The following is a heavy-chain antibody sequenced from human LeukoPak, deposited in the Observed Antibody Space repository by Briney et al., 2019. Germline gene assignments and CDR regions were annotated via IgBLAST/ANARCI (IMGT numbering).Heavy chain of an antibody. CDR2: IHSSGST. D-gene: IGHD5-18*01. V-gene: IGHV4-59*08. CDR1: DGSIREYY. CDR3: ARGAALVTHKYFDY. J-gene: IGHJ4*02. Sequence: SETLSLTCTVSDGSIREYYWSWIRQSPGKGLEWIGYIHSSGSTVYNPSLESRVTFSIGAPRNHFYLNMTSVTAADTAVYYCARGAALVTHKYFDYWGPGTLVTVSS.